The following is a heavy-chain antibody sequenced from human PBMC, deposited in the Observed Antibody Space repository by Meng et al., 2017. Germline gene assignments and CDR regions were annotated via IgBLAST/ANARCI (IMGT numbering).Heavy chain of an antibody. CDR3: ARGVVYAISYFDY. CDR2: TYYRSKWYN. Sequence: QVQLQQSGPGLVKPSQTLSLPFAISGASVSSNISDWNWIGQSPSRGLEWLGRTYYRSKWYNDYAVSVKSRITINPDTSKNQFSLQLNSVTPEDTAVYYCARGVVYAISYFDYWGQGTLVTVSS. D-gene: IGHD2-8*02. V-gene: IGHV6-1*01. CDR1: GASVSSNISD. J-gene: IGHJ4*02.